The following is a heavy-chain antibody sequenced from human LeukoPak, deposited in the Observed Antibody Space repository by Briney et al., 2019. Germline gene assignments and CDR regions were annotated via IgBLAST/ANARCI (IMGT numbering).Heavy chain of an antibody. CDR3: ARGLGDEESGTRSTSGGIDP. CDR1: GGSFSGYY. Sequence: SETLSLTCAVYGGSFSGYYWSRIRQPPGKGLEWIGEINHSGSTNYNPSLKSRVTISVDTSKNQFSLKLSPVTAADTAVYYCARGLGDEESGTRSTSGGIDPWGQGTLVTVSS. V-gene: IGHV4-34*01. D-gene: IGHD2-2*01. CDR2: INHSGST. J-gene: IGHJ5*02.